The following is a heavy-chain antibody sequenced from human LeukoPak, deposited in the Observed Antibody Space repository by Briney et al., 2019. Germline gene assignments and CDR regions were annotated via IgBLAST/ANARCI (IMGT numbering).Heavy chain of an antibody. CDR2: IWNDGSNQ. CDR1: GFTFSNFG. CDR3: ARDRATVYFDY. Sequence: GGSLRLSCAASGFTFSNFGMHWVRQAPGKGLQWVALIWNDGSNQYYADSVKGRFTISRDSSKNTLYLRMNSLRAEDTAIYYCARDRATVYFDYWGQGTLVTVSS. D-gene: IGHD4-17*01. J-gene: IGHJ4*02. V-gene: IGHV3-33*01.